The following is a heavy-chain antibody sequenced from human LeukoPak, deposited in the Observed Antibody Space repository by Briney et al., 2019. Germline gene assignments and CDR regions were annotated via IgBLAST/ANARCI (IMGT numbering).Heavy chain of an antibody. CDR2: IYYSGST. CDR3: ARDLGDGYNSGDAFDI. CDR1: GGSISSYY. V-gene: IGHV4-59*01. Sequence: KPSETLSLTCTVSGGSISSYYWSWIRQPPGKGLEWIGYIYYSGSTNYNPSLKSRFTISVDTSKNQFSLKLSSVTAADTAVYYCARDLGDGYNSGDAFDIWGQGTMVTVSS. J-gene: IGHJ3*02. D-gene: IGHD5-24*01.